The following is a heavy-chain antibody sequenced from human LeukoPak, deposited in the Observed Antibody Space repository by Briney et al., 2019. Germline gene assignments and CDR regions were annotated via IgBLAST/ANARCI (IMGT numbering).Heavy chain of an antibody. CDR1: GGSFSGYY. Sequence: SETLSLTCAVYGGSFSGYYWSWIRQPPGKGLEWLGEINHSGSTNYNPSLKSRVTISVDTSKNQFSLKLSSVTAADTAVYYCARASRGSSWYEIDYWGQGTLVTFSS. V-gene: IGHV4-34*01. D-gene: IGHD6-13*01. J-gene: IGHJ4*02. CDR3: ARASRGSSWYEIDY. CDR2: INHSGST.